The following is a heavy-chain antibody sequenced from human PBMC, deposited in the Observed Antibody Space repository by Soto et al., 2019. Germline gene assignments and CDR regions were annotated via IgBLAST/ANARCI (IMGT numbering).Heavy chain of an antibody. Sequence: SDTLSLTCTVSGGSISSYYWSWIRQPPGKGLEWIGYIYYSGSTNYNPSLKSRVTISVDTSKNQFSLKLSSVTAADTAVYYCARQDYSSGYDYWGQGALVTVSS. CDR2: IYYSGST. CDR1: GGSISSYY. J-gene: IGHJ4*02. D-gene: IGHD6-19*01. V-gene: IGHV4-59*08. CDR3: ARQDYSSGYDY.